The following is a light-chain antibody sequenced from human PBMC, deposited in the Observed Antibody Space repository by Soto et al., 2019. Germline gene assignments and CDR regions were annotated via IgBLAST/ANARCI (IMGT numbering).Light chain of an antibody. J-gene: IGLJ3*02. Sequence: QSVLTQPDSVSGSPGQSISISCTGTSSDIGIYNFVSWCQQHPGKAPKVLIYDVNNRPSGVSARFSGSKSGNTASLTISRLRAEDEATYYCSSYTNTSTLVVFGGGTKLTVL. V-gene: IGLV2-14*01. CDR3: SSYTNTSTLVV. CDR2: DVN. CDR1: SSDIGIYNF.